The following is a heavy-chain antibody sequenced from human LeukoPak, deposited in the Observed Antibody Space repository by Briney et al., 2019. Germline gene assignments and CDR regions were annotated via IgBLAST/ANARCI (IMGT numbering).Heavy chain of an antibody. CDR1: GDSISRYY. D-gene: IGHD3-10*01. CDR2: IYNGGII. V-gene: IGHV4-4*07. J-gene: IGHJ5*02. CDR3: ARDSGTTGEVKFDP. Sequence: PSETLSLTCTVSGDSISRYYWSWIRQPAGKGLEWIGRIYNGGIITYNPSLKSRVTMSIDTFNNQFSLRLRFVTAADTAVYYCARDSGTTGEVKFDPWGQGTLVTVSS.